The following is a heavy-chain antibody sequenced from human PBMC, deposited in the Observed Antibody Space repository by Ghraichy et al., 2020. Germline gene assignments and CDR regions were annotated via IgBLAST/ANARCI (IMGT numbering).Heavy chain of an antibody. Sequence: SQTLSLTCAVSGYSISGGFYWGWIRQPPGQGLEWIGSIYHSGKTYYNPSLKSRLTISVDTSKNLFSLKLSSLHAADTAMYYWAGPIRDWNDRVGAVDIWGQGTKVTVSS. J-gene: IGHJ3*02. D-gene: IGHD1-1*01. CDR3: AGPIRDWNDRVGAVDI. V-gene: IGHV4-38-2*01. CDR1: GYSISGGFY. CDR2: IYHSGKT.